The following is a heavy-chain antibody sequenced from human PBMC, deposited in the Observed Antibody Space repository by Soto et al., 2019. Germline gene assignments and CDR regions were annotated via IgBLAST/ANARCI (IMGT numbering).Heavy chain of an antibody. D-gene: IGHD2-8*02. J-gene: IGHJ3*01. V-gene: IGHV4-4*02. Sequence: QVQLQESGPGLVKPSETLPLTCTVSSDSISTEKWWSWVRQPPGKGLAWIGEIYHSGSSHYSASLKSRVITSHEKSKNQSSLELSAESAAETAAYSCAKGGGHCSVGVCYAFEVWGPGTMVGVSS. CDR1: SDSISTEKW. CDR3: AKGGGHCSVGVCYAFEV. CDR2: IYHSGSS.